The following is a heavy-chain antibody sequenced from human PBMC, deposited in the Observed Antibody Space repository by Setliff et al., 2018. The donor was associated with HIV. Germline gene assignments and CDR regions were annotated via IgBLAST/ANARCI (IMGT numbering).Heavy chain of an antibody. CDR3: VSGPLSGYGYYFDY. Sequence: SETLSLTCTDSGGSITSGGFYWSWIRQYPQKGLEWIGYIYYSGGTYYNPSLKSRVTISLDTSKNQFSLKLRSVTAADTAVYYCVSGPLSGYGYYFDYWGQGALVTVSS. CDR2: IYYSGGT. D-gene: IGHD3-3*01. V-gene: IGHV4-30-4*08. J-gene: IGHJ4*02. CDR1: GGSITSGGFY.